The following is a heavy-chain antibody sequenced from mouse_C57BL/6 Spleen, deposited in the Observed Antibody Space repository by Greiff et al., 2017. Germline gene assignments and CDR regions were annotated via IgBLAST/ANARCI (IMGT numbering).Heavy chain of an antibody. J-gene: IGHJ2*01. V-gene: IGHV5-9*01. CDR2: ISGGGGNT. D-gene: IGHD1-1*01. CDR1: GFTFSSYT. Sequence: EVQLVESGGGLVKPGGSLKLSCAASGFTFSSYTMSWVRQTPEKRLEWVATISGGGGNTYYPDSVKGRFTISRDNAKNTLYLQMSSLRSEDTALYYCARFVYYYGSRTPYYFDYWGQGTTLTVSS. CDR3: ARFVYYYGSRTPYYFDY.